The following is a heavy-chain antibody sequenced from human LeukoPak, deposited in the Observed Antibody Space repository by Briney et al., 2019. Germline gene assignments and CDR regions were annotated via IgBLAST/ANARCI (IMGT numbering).Heavy chain of an antibody. J-gene: IGHJ2*01. D-gene: IGHD6-19*01. CDR2: FDPEDGET. Sequence: ASVKVSCKVSGYTLTELSMHWVRQAPGKGLEWMGGFDPEDGETIYAQKFQGRVTMTEDTSTDTAYMELSSLRSEDTAVYYCATGGIAVAGDWYFDLWGRGTLVTVSS. V-gene: IGHV1-24*01. CDR1: GYTLTELS. CDR3: ATGGIAVAGDWYFDL.